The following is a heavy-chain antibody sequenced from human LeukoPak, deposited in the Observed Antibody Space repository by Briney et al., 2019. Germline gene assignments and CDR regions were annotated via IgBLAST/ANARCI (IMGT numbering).Heavy chain of an antibody. CDR2: ISYDGSNK. D-gene: IGHD6-13*01. Sequence: GGSLRLSCTVSGFSLSDYSMNWVRQAPGKGLEWVAVISYDGSNKYYADSVKGRFTISRDNSKNTLYLQVNSLRAEDTAVYYCAKSQAAAGRGGYYYYGMDVWGQGTTVTVSS. CDR3: AKSQAAAGRGGYYYYGMDV. J-gene: IGHJ6*02. V-gene: IGHV3-30*18. CDR1: GFSLSDYS.